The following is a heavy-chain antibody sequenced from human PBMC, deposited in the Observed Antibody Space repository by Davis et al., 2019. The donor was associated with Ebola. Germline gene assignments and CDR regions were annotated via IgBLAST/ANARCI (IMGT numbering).Heavy chain of an antibody. D-gene: IGHD6-6*01. CDR2: IGGSGGSI. Sequence: GGSLRLSCAASGFTFSSYWMHWVRQVPGKGLVWVSSIGGSGGSIYYADSVKGRFTISRDNSKNTVYLQMNSLRAEDTAVYYCARFQGRGSSPTYFDCWGQGTLVTVSS. CDR1: GFTFSSYW. J-gene: IGHJ4*02. CDR3: ARFQGRGSSPTYFDC. V-gene: IGHV3-23*01.